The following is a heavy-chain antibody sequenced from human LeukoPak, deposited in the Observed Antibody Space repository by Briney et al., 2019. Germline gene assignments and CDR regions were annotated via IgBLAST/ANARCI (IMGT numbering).Heavy chain of an antibody. CDR1: GFTFSSYG. CDR2: IWYDGSNK. V-gene: IGHV3-33*01. CDR3: ARVWYPTNYYYYGMDV. Sequence: GGSLRLSCAASGFTFSSYGMHWVRQAPGKGLEWVAVIWYDGSNKYYADSVKGRFTTSRDNSKNTLYLQMNSLRAEDTAVYYCARVWYPTNYYYYGMDVWGQGTTVTVSS. J-gene: IGHJ6*02. D-gene: IGHD1-26*01.